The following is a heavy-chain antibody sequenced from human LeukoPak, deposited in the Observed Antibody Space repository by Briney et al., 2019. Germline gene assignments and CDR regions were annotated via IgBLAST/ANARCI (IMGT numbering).Heavy chain of an antibody. Sequence: ASVKVSCKASGYIFTDFYIHWARRTAGQGLEWIGCINPNNGGTTYAQRFQGRVSMTRDTSITTAYMQLTRLRSDDTAVYYCARGLLPMSNWFDPWGLGTVVTVSS. CDR3: ARGLLPMSNWFDP. V-gene: IGHV1-2*02. CDR2: INPNNGGT. J-gene: IGHJ5*02. CDR1: GYIFTDFY. D-gene: IGHD2-15*01.